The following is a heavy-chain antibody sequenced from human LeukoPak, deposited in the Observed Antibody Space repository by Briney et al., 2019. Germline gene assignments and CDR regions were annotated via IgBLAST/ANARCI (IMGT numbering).Heavy chain of an antibody. CDR1: GFTFSSYS. Sequence: GGSLRLSCAASGFTFSSYSMNWVRQAPGKGLEWVSSISSSSSYIYYADSVKGRLTISRDNAKNSLYLQMNSLRAEDTAVYYCARDYPTTDDYGGYGSSPRATGFDYWGQGTLVTVSS. CDR3: ARDYPTTDDYGGYGSSPRATGFDY. J-gene: IGHJ4*02. V-gene: IGHV3-21*01. CDR2: ISSSSSYI. D-gene: IGHD4-17*01.